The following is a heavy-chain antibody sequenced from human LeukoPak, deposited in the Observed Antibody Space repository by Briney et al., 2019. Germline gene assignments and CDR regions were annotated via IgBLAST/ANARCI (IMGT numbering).Heavy chain of an antibody. D-gene: IGHD6-6*01. J-gene: IGHJ4*02. CDR3: ARGMYDYTSSLDY. CDR1: GFTISSYT. V-gene: IGHV3-64*01. CDR2: FSRNGGTT. Sequence: GGSLRLSCAASGFTISSYTMHWVRQAPGKGLEYVSGFSRNGGTTYYANSVKGRFTISRDISRNTLYLQMGSLRADDMAVYYCARGMYDYTSSLDYWGRGTLVTVSS.